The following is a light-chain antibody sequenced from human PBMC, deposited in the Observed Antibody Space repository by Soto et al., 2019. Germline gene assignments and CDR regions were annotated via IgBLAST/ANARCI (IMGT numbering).Light chain of an antibody. V-gene: IGKV1-27*01. CDR2: AAS. Sequence: DIQMTQSPSSLSASVGDRVTITCRASQGISDYLAWYQQKPGKVPKLLIYAASTLQSGVPSRFSGSGSGTDFTLTISSLQPGDVGTYYCQKYNSAPHTFGQGTKLEIK. CDR3: QKYNSAPHT. CDR1: QGISDY. J-gene: IGKJ2*01.